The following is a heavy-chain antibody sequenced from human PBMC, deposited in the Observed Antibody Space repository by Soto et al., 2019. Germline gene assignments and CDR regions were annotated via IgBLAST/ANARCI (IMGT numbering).Heavy chain of an antibody. CDR3: ARGVDAGVDV. V-gene: IGHV1-8*01. CDR2: MSPNSGAT. D-gene: IGHD1-1*01. J-gene: IGHJ6*02. Sequence: GASVKVSCKASGYTFTSYGINWVRQATGQGLEWMGWMSPNSGATGYAQKFQGRVTMTRDTSISTAYMELSNLRSEDTAIYYCARGVDAGVDVWGQGSTVTVSS. CDR1: GYTFTSYG.